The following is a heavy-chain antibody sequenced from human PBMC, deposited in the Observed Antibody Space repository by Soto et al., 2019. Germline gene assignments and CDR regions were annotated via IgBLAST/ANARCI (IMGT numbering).Heavy chain of an antibody. CDR1: GGCVSSGSYY. Sequence: QVQLQESGPGLVKPSETLSLTCTVSGGCVSSGSYYWSWIRQPPGNGLEWIGYIYYSGSTNYNPSLKSRVTISVDTSKNQFSLKLSSVTAADTAVYYCARFTLYGSGSLRYYFDYWGQGTLVTVSS. J-gene: IGHJ4*02. D-gene: IGHD3-10*01. CDR2: IYYSGST. CDR3: ARFTLYGSGSLRYYFDY. V-gene: IGHV4-61*01.